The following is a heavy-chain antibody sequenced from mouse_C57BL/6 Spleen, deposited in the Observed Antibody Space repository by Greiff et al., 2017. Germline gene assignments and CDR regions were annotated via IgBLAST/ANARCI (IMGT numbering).Heavy chain of an antibody. CDR1: GYTFTDYY. CDR2: IYPGSGNT. CDR3: ARSVVGNGMDY. Sequence: VQLVESGAELVRPGASVKLSCKASGYTFTDYYINWVKQRPGQGLEWIARIYPGSGNTYYNEKFKGKATLTAEKSSSTAYMQLSSLTSEDSAVYFCARSVVGNGMDYWGQGTSVTVSS. V-gene: IGHV1-76*01. J-gene: IGHJ4*01. D-gene: IGHD1-1*01.